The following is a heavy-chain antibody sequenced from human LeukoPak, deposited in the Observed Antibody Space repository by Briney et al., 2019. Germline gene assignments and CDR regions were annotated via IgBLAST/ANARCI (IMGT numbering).Heavy chain of an antibody. CDR3: ARTWQAYAFDI. CDR2: IDSLSNTI. J-gene: IGHJ3*02. V-gene: IGHV3-48*04. CDR1: GFTFRGYG. Sequence: PGGSLRLSCAASGFTFRGYGMHWVRQAPGKGLEWVSYIDSLSNTIYYTNSVRSRSTISRDNAKNSLYLQMNSLRVEDTAVYYCARTWQAYAFDIWGQGTMVTVSS.